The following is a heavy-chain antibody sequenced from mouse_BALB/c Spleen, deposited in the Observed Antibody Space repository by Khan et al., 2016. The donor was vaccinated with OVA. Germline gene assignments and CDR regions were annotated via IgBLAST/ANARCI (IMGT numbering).Heavy chain of an antibody. CDR2: IISTGYT. V-gene: IGHV3-8*02. D-gene: IGHD2-12*01. CDR3: TKSTYRYAFVD. CDR1: GDSFTSGY. J-gene: IGHJ3*01. Sequence: EVQLQESGPSLVKPSQTLYLTCSVTGDSFTSGYWNWIRKFPENKLEYMGYIISTGYTYYNPSLHSRSSIPRHTSNNQYYLQLKSATCEDTSTYYCTKSTYRYAFVDWGQGTLFTVSA.